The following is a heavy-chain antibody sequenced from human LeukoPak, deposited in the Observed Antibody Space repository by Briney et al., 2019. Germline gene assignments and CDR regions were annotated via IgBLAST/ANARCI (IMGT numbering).Heavy chain of an antibody. Sequence: ASVTVSCKASVYTFTDFYIHWVRQAPGQGLEWMGWINPNSGGTNYAQKFQGRVTMTRDTSISTAYIELSRLRSDDTAVYYCARVAVLMLYGSSFYYFDYWGQGALVTVSS. CDR3: ARVAVLMLYGSSFYYFDY. D-gene: IGHD2-8*01. J-gene: IGHJ4*02. V-gene: IGHV1-2*02. CDR2: INPNSGGT. CDR1: VYTFTDFY.